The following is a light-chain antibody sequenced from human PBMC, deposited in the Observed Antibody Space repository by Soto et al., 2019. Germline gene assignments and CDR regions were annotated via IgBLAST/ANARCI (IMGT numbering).Light chain of an antibody. J-gene: IGLJ1*01. CDR3: SSYTSSRTYV. Sequence: QSALTQPASVSGSPGQSVTISCSGTSSDVGGYNFVTWHQQFPGKAPKLIIYDVTNRPSGVSHRFSGSKSGNTASLTISGLQAEDEADYYCSSYTSSRTYVFGSGTKV. CDR2: DVT. V-gene: IGLV2-14*03. CDR1: SSDVGGYNF.